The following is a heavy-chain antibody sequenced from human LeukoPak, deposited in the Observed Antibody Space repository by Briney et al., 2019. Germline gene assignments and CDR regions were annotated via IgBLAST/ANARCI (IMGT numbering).Heavy chain of an antibody. CDR3: AHSGCFWTGFYIDKNFDY. V-gene: IGHV2-5*02. J-gene: IGHJ4*02. CDR2: IYWDNDK. D-gene: IGHD3/OR15-3a*01. CDR1: GMSCITSGVG. Sequence: SGPTLVNPTEPLTFTFSFYGMSCITSGVGVGWFRQSPGKALECLAIIYWDNDKRYSPFLKNRATITKDTSKNQVILTMASVDLVDTGTYVSAHSGCFWTGFYIDKNFDYWGQGTLITVSS.